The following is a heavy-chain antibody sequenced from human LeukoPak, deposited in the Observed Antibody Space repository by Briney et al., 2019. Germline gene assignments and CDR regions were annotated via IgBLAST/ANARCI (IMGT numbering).Heavy chain of an antibody. CDR3: VKDSRPADDYYYGMDV. J-gene: IGHJ6*02. CDR1: GFTFSSFS. Sequence: GGSLRLSCVASGFTFSSFSMNWVRQAPGKGLEWVSFISNSGSPIYYADSVKGRFTISRDNAKNSLHLQMDSLRVEDTAVYYCVKDSRPADDYYYGMDVWGQGTTVTVSS. V-gene: IGHV3-48*01. D-gene: IGHD2-2*01. CDR2: ISNSGSPI.